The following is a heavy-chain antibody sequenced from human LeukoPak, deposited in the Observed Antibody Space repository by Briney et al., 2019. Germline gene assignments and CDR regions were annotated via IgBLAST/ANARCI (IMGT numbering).Heavy chain of an antibody. Sequence: GGSLRLSCAASGFTFSSYAMSWVRQAPGKGLEWVSAISGSGGSTYYADSVKGRFTISRDNSKNTLYLQMNSQRAEDTAVYHCAKDGGPTWIQLWLIDYWGQGTLVTVSS. CDR3: AKDGGPTWIQLWLIDY. V-gene: IGHV3-23*01. D-gene: IGHD5-18*01. CDR1: GFTFSSYA. J-gene: IGHJ4*02. CDR2: ISGSGGST.